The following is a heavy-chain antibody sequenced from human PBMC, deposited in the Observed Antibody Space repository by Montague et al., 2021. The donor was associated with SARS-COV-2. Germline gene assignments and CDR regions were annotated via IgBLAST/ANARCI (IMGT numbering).Heavy chain of an antibody. Sequence: TLSLTCTVSGGSIRNRDYLWNWIRQPPGKDLEWIGYIYNSGATYYNPSLKSRVTISVDTSKNHFSLNPNSLTAADTAIYYCASASCDGDFYVFDIWGRGTMVTVSS. CDR3: ASASCDGDFYVFDI. V-gene: IGHV4-31*03. D-gene: IGHD2-21*02. CDR1: GGSIRNRDYL. CDR2: IYNSGAT. J-gene: IGHJ3*02.